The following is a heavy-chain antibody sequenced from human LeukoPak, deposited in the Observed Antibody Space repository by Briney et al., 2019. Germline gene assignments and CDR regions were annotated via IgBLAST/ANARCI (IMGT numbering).Heavy chain of an antibody. CDR2: INPRGGST. Sequence: GASVKVSCKASGYTFTSHFMHWVRQAPGQGLEWMGIINPRGGSTSYTQKFQGRVTMTRDTSTSTAYMELSSLRSEDTAVYYCARDGRKYYDSSGLPYYYYYMDVWGKGTTVTVSS. CDR1: GYTFTSHF. CDR3: ARDGRKYYDSSGLPYYYYYMDV. V-gene: IGHV1-46*01. D-gene: IGHD3-22*01. J-gene: IGHJ6*03.